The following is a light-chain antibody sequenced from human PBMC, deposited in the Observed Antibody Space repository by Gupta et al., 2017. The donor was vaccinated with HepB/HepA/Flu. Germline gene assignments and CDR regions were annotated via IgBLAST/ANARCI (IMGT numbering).Light chain of an antibody. CDR2: GIN. CDR3: AAWDDRLSGPL. CDR1: SSNIGSNY. Sequence: QSVLPQPPSASGTPGQRVTISCSGRSSNIGSNYVYWYQQFPGMAPQLLIYGINQRPSGVPDRFSGSKSGTSASLAISGLRSEDEADYYCAAWDDRLSGPLFGGGTKLIVL. V-gene: IGLV1-47*01. J-gene: IGLJ2*01.